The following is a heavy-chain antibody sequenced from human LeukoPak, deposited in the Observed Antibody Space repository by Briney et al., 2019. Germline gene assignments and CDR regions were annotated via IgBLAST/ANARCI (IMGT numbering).Heavy chain of an antibody. V-gene: IGHV1-2*02. J-gene: IGHJ5*02. CDR1: GYTFTDYY. Sequence: GASVKVSCRASGYTFTDYYIHWVRQAPGQGLEWMGWIHPDNGGTNYAQKFQGRVTMTRDTSIRTVYMDLSRLRSDDTAVFYCTREARVGNWFDPWGQGTQVTVSS. D-gene: IGHD2-2*01. CDR2: IHPDNGGT. CDR3: TREARVGNWFDP.